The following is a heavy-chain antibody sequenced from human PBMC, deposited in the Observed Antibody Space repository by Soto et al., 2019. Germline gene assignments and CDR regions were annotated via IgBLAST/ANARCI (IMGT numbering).Heavy chain of an antibody. V-gene: IGHV1-2*02. CDR1: GYTFTGYC. J-gene: IGHJ4*02. CDR3: ARPTYSGYDYDFDY. Sequence: DSVKVSCKASGYTFTGYCMHWVRQAPGQGLEWMGWINPNSGGTNYAQKFQGRVTMTRDTSISTAYMELSRLRSDDTAVYYCARPTYSGYDYDFDYWGQGTLVTVSS. CDR2: INPNSGGT. D-gene: IGHD5-12*01.